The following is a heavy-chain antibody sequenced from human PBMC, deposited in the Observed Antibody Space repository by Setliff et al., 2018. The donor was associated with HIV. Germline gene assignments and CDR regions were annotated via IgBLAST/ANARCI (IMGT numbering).Heavy chain of an antibody. CDR2: VSYSESA. Sequence: SETLSLTCTVSGGSITSHYWAWIRQPPGRRLEWIGYVSYSESATYNPSLKSRVTMSLDTSKNQFSLRLSSVTAADTAIYYCARRDTSTGVDPWGQGALGTVSS. D-gene: IGHD7-27*01. V-gene: IGHV4-59*11. J-gene: IGHJ5*02. CDR3: ARRDTSTGVDP. CDR1: GGSITSHY.